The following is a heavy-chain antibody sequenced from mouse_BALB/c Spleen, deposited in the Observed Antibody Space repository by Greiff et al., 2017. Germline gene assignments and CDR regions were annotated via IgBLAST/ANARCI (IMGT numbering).Heavy chain of an antibody. Sequence: EVQVVESGGGLVQPGGSRKLSCAASGFTFSSFGMHWVRQAPEKGLEWVAYISSGSSTIYYADTVKGRFTISRDNPKNTLFLQMTSLRSEDTAMYYCARRPETYGNYAMDYWGQGTSVTVSS. CDR2: ISSGSSTI. J-gene: IGHJ4*01. V-gene: IGHV5-17*02. D-gene: IGHD2-1*01. CDR3: ARRPETYGNYAMDY. CDR1: GFTFSSFG.